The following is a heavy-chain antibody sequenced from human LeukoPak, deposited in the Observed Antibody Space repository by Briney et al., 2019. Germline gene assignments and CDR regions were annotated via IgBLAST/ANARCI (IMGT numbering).Heavy chain of an antibody. J-gene: IGHJ4*01. CDR1: GFTFSSYA. D-gene: IGHD3-3*01. Sequence: PGGSLRLSCAASGFTFSSYAMSWVRQAPGKGLEWVSAISGSGGSTYYADSVKGRFTISRDNSKNTLYLQMNSLRAEDTAVYYCAKKKRITIFGVVIMGTNYFDYWGQGTLVTASS. CDR2: ISGSGGST. V-gene: IGHV3-23*01. CDR3: AKKKRITIFGVVIMGTNYFDY.